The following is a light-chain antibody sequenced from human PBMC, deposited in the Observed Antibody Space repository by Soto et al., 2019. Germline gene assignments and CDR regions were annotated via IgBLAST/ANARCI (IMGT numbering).Light chain of an antibody. CDR2: AVS. CDR3: SSYTSSSTQV. J-gene: IGLJ1*01. CDR1: SSDIGSYDH. Sequence: QSVLTQPASVSGSPGQSITISCSGTSSDIGSYDHVAWYQQFPGKSPKLIIYAVSDRPSGVSDRFSGSKSGISASLTISGLQGEDEADYYCSSYTSSSTQVFGTGPKVTVL. V-gene: IGLV2-14*03.